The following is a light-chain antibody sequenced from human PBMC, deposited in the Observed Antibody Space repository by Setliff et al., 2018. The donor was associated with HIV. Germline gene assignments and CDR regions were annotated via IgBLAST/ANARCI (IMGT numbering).Light chain of an antibody. Sequence: QSVLTQPPSVSGAPGQTVAISCTGTTSNIGAGYDVHWYQQFPGEAPRLLIYRNVNRPSGVPDRYSGSKSGDTASLTISGLQTEDEADYYCSSYTSTTTLYVLGSGTKVTVL. J-gene: IGLJ1*01. CDR1: TSNIGAGYD. CDR2: RNV. CDR3: SSYTSTTTLYV. V-gene: IGLV1-40*01.